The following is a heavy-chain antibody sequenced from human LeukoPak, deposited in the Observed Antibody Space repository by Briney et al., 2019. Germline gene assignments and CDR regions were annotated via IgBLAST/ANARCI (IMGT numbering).Heavy chain of an antibody. CDR2: ISGSGGST. J-gene: IGHJ6*02. Sequence: GGFLRLSCAASGFTFSSYAMSWVRQAPGKGLEWVSAISGSGGSTYYADSVKGRFTISRDNSKNTLYLQMNSLRAEDTAVYYCAKDRDSSGWYNYYYYYGMDVWGQGTTVTVSS. CDR3: AKDRDSSGWYNYYYYYGMDV. D-gene: IGHD6-19*01. CDR1: GFTFSSYA. V-gene: IGHV3-23*01.